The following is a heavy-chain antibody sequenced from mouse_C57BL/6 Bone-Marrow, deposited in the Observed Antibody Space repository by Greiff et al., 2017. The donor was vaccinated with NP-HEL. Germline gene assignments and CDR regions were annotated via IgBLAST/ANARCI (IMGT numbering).Heavy chain of an antibody. D-gene: IGHD1-1*01. CDR3: TTIYYYGSSYFDY. CDR1: GFTFSSYA. Sequence: DVMLVESGEGLVKPGGSLKLSCAASGFTFSSYAMSWVRQTPEKRLEWVAYISSGGDYIYYADTVKGRFTISRDNARNTLYLQMSSLKSEDTAMYYCTTIYYYGSSYFDYWGQGTTLTVSS. J-gene: IGHJ2*01. CDR2: ISSGGDYI. V-gene: IGHV5-9-1*02.